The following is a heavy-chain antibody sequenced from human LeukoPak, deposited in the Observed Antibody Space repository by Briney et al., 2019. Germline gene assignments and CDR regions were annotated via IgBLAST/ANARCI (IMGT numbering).Heavy chain of an antibody. J-gene: IGHJ4*02. CDR3: ARHPGYYDSSGYYTETFDY. Sequence: PSEALSLTCAVYGGSFSGYYWSWIRQPPGKGLEWIGEINHSGSTNYNPSLKSRVTISVDTSKNQFSLKLSSVTAADTAVYYCARHPGYYDSSGYYTETFDYWGQGTLVTVSS. CDR2: INHSGST. CDR1: GGSFSGYY. D-gene: IGHD3-22*01. V-gene: IGHV4-34*01.